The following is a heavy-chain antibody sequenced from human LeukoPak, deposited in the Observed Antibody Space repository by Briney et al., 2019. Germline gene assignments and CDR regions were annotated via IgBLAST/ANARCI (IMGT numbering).Heavy chain of an antibody. CDR2: IDPYGSNT. Sequence: GGSLRLSCAASGFTFSNYWMHCVRQAPGKGLVWVSRIDPYGSNTTYADSVKGRFTISRDNDKNTLSLQMNSLRAEDTAVYYCERILYCTSISCYSSWGQGTLVTVPS. J-gene: IGHJ1*01. D-gene: IGHD2-2*01. CDR3: ERILYCTSISCYSS. CDR1: GFTFSNYW. V-gene: IGHV3-74*01.